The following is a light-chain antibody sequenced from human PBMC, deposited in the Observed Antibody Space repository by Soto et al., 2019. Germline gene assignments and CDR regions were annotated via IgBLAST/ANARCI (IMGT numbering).Light chain of an antibody. V-gene: IGKV3-15*01. CDR3: QQYNKWPLIT. CDR1: QSVASN. J-gene: IGKJ5*01. CDR2: DAS. Sequence: EIVMTQSPATLSVSPGERATLSCRASQSVASNLAWYQQRPGQAPRLLIYDASTRATGIPARFSGSGSGTEFTLTISSLQSEDFVVYYCQQYNKWPLITLGQGTRLEIK.